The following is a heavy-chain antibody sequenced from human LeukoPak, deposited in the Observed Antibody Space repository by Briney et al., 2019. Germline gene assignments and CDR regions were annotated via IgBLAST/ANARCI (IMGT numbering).Heavy chain of an antibody. D-gene: IGHD6-19*01. V-gene: IGHV4-4*02. CDR3: ATYSSGWYYFDY. CDR1: GGSISSSNW. Sequence: SETLSITCAVSGGSISSSNWWSWVRQPPGKGLEWIGEIYHSGSTNYNPSLKSRVTISVDKSKNQFSLKLSSVTAADTAVYYCATYSSGWYYFDYWGQGTLVTVSS. J-gene: IGHJ4*02. CDR2: IYHSGST.